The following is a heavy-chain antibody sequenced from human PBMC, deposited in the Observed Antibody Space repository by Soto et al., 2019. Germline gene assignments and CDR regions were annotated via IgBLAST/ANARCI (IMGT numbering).Heavy chain of an antibody. J-gene: IGHJ4*02. CDR2: ISAYNGNT. CDR1: VYTFTSYG. D-gene: IGHD6-19*01. CDR3: ARDDRKWLPTGSDY. Sequence: XSVKVSCKASVYTFTSYGISWVRQAPGQGLEWMGWISAYNGNTNYAQKLQGRVTMTTDTSTSTAYMELRSLGSDDTAVYYCARDDRKWLPTGSDYWGQGTLVTVSS. V-gene: IGHV1-18*04.